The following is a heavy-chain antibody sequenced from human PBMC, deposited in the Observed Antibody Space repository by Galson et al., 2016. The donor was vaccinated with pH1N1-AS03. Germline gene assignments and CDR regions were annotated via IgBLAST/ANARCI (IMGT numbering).Heavy chain of an antibody. CDR2: ISYHGNNK. CDR1: GFTFSSHS. J-gene: IGHJ3*01. V-gene: IGHV3-30-3*01. D-gene: IGHD1-26*01. CDR3: ARETIRAGEFDL. Sequence: SLRLSCAASGFTFSSHSMHWARQAPDEGLEWVAGISYHGNNKFYAHSVKGRFTISRDSLQNTLDLQRNSLSAEDSAVSFCARETIRAGEFDLWGRGTVVTVSS.